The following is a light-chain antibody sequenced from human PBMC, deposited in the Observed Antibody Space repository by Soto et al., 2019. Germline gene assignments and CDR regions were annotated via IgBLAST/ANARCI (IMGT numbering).Light chain of an antibody. CDR3: SSNVVGTNLKI. Sequence: QSALTQPPSASGSPGQSVTISCTGTYSDVGASNYVSWYQQHPGKAPKLVIYEVIQRPSGVPDRFSGSRSENTASLTVSRLQAEDEADYYCSSNVVGTNLKIFGGGTKLTVL. CDR2: EVI. V-gene: IGLV2-8*01. J-gene: IGLJ2*01. CDR1: YSDVGASNY.